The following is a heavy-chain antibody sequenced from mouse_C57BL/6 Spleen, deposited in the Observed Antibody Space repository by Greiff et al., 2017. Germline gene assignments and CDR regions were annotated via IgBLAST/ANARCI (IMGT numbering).Heavy chain of an antibody. CDR2: IYPRSGNT. J-gene: IGHJ4*01. Sequence: QVQLKESGAELARPGASVKLSCKASGYTFTSYGISWVKQRTGQGLEWIGEIYPRSGNTYYNEKFKGEATLTADKSSSTAYMELRSLTSEDSAVYFCARSRDSSMDYWGQGTSVTVSS. D-gene: IGHD3-2*01. CDR3: ARSRDSSMDY. CDR1: GYTFTSYG. V-gene: IGHV1-81*01.